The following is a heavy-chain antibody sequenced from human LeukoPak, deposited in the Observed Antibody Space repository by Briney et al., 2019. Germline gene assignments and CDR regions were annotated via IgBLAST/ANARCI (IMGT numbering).Heavy chain of an antibody. CDR3: ARHRGPRGWYNFDY. V-gene: IGHV4-61*05. Sequence: PSETLSLTCTVSGGSISSSSYYWGWIRQPPGKGLEWIGYIYYSGSTNYNPSLNSRVTISVDTSKSQFSLKLSSVTAADTAVYYCARHRGPRGWYNFDYWGQGTLVTVSS. D-gene: IGHD6-19*01. CDR2: IYYSGST. J-gene: IGHJ4*02. CDR1: GGSISSSSYY.